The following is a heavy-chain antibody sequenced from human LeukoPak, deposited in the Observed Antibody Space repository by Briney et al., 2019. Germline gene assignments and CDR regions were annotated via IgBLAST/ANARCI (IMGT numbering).Heavy chain of an antibody. CDR2: INQSGST. CDR1: GGSFSGYY. Sequence: PSETLSLTCAVYGGSFSGYYWSWIRQPPGKGLEWIGEINQSGSTNYNPSLKSRVTISVDTSKNQFSLKLSSVTAADTAVYYCARGPLEWLFRSWGWFDPWGQGTLVTVSS. D-gene: IGHD3-3*01. CDR3: ARGPLEWLFRSWGWFDP. J-gene: IGHJ5*02. V-gene: IGHV4-34*01.